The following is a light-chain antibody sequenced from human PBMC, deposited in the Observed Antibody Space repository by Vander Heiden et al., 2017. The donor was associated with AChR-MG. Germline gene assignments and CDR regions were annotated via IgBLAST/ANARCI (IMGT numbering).Light chain of an antibody. CDR1: SSNIGSNY. J-gene: IGLJ3*02. Sequence: QSVLTQPPSASGTPGQRVTISCSGSSSNIGSNYVYWYQQLPGTAPKLLIYRNNQRPSGVPDRFSGSKSGTSASLAIRGLRSEDEADYYCAAWDDSLLWVFGGGTKLTVL. CDR3: AAWDDSLLWV. V-gene: IGLV1-47*01. CDR2: RNN.